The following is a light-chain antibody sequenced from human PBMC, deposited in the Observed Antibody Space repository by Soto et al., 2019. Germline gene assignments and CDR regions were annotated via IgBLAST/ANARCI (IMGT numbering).Light chain of an antibody. Sequence: QSALTQPASVSGSPGQSITISCTVTISDVGGYDYVSWYQQHPGKAPKLIIYDVSSRPSGVSNRFSGSQFGKTASLTISGPQAEEDADYFFSSYTSSSTPVLFGGGTKLTVL. CDR2: DVS. CDR1: ISDVGGYDY. V-gene: IGLV2-14*01. J-gene: IGLJ2*01. CDR3: SSYTSSSTPVL.